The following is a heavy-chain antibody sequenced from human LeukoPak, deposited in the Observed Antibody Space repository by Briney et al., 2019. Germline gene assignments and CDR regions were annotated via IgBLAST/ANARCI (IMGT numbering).Heavy chain of an antibody. V-gene: IGHV4-31*03. Sequence: SQTLSLTCTVSGGSISSGGYYWSWIRQHPGKGLEWIGYIYYSGSTYYNPSLKSRVTISVDTSKNQFSLKPSSVTAADTAVYYCARHDGDLGLAWGQGTLVTVSS. CDR3: ARHDGDLGLA. J-gene: IGHJ5*02. CDR1: GGSISSGGYY. D-gene: IGHD5/OR15-5a*01. CDR2: IYYSGST.